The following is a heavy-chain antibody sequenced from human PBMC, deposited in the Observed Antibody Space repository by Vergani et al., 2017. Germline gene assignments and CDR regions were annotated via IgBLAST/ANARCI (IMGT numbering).Heavy chain of an antibody. D-gene: IGHD2-21*02. CDR3: ARNPYCGGDCYSDAFDI. J-gene: IGHJ3*02. CDR2: IYYSGST. CDR1: GASIRSSNYH. Sequence: QLQLQESGPGLVKPSATLSLTCSVSGASIRSSNYHWGWIRQPPGKGLEWIASIYYSGSTYYNPSLKSRVTISVDTSKNQFSLKLSSVTAADTAVYYCARNPYCGGDCYSDAFDIWGQGTMVTVSS. V-gene: IGHV4-39*07.